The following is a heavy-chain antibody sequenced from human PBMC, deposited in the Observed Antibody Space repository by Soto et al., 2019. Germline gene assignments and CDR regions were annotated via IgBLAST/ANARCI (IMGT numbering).Heavy chain of an antibody. CDR1: GFSFNSYA. V-gene: IGHV3-23*01. D-gene: IGHD2-8*01. CDR2: ISARGGSS. CDR3: AKGTIEYRASVDR. Sequence: EVQLLESGGGLVQPGGSLRLACAASGFSFNSYAMDWVRQAPGKGLEWVSVISARGGSSYFADSVEGRFTISRDNAKNVLSLEMNNLRAEDTATYFCAKGTIEYRASVDRWGQGTLVLVSS. J-gene: IGHJ5*02.